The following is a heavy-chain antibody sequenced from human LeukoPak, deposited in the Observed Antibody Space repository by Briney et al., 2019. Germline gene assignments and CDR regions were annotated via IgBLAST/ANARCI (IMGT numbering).Heavy chain of an antibody. CDR2: ISSSSTTI. D-gene: IGHD3-22*01. J-gene: IGHJ4*02. V-gene: IGHV3-48*02. CDR1: GFTFSSYS. CDR3: ARGSYDSSGYSFDY. Sequence: GPSLTLSCAASGFTFSSYSVNWVRQAPGKGLEWVSYISSSSTTIYYADSVKGRFTVSRDNAKNSLYLQMNRLRDEDTAVFYCARGSYDSSGYSFDYWGQGTLVTVSS.